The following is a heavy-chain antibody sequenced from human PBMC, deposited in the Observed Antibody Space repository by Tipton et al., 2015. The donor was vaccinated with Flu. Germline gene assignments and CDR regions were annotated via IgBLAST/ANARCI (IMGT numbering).Heavy chain of an antibody. CDR2: IYSSGST. J-gene: IGHJ5*02. D-gene: IGHD4-11*01. CDR1: GVSVTSGGYH. V-gene: IGHV4-31*11. Sequence: TLSLTCAVSGVSVTSGGYHLYWIRQFPGKGLEWIGTIYSSGSTYYNPSLKSRVTISIDMSKNQFSLKMKSVTASDMAVYYCARRDYSNYVLDPKSWFDPWGQGTLVAVSS. CDR3: ARRDYSNYVLDPKSWFDP.